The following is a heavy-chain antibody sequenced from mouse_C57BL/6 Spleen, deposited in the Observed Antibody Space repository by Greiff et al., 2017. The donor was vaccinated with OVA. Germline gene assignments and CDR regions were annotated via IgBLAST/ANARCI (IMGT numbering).Heavy chain of an antibody. CDR3: ARVTGYSYAMDY. CDR2: INYDGSST. D-gene: IGHD3-2*02. V-gene: IGHV5-16*01. CDR1: GFTFSDYY. J-gene: IGHJ4*01. Sequence: EVMLVESEGGLVQPGSSMKLSCTASGFTFSDYYMAWVRQVPEKGLEWVANINYDGSSTYYLDSLKSRFIISRDNAKNILYLQMSSLKSEDTATYYCARVTGYSYAMDYWGQGTSVTVSS.